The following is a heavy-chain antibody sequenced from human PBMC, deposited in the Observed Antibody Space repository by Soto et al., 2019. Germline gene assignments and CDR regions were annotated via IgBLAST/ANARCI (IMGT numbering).Heavy chain of an antibody. CDR2: IHASSISNI. D-gene: IGHD4-17*01. J-gene: IGHJ6*02. CDR1: GFTLSSYH. CDR3: ARDGTTGTANYHYAMDV. Sequence: GGSLRLSCVASGFTLSSYHMDWVRQAPGKGLEWISYIHASSISNIYYADSVKGRFTISRDNAKNSLYLQMDSLRAEDTAVYYCARDGTTGTANYHYAMDVWGQGTTFTVSS. V-gene: IGHV3-48*04.